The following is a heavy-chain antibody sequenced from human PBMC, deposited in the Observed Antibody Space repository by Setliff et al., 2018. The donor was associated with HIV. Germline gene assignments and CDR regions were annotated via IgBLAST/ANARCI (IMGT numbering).Heavy chain of an antibody. Sequence: SETLSLTCTVSGASIRSSDYYWTWVRQHPGKGLEWIGYIYYSGSTYYNPSLKSRVTISLDMSENQFSLKLSSVTAADTAVYYCARDPGGYQAYFDYWGQGTLVTVSS. CDR1: GASIRSSDYY. CDR2: IYYSGST. CDR3: ARDPGGYQAYFDY. D-gene: IGHD3-22*01. J-gene: IGHJ4*02. V-gene: IGHV4-31*03.